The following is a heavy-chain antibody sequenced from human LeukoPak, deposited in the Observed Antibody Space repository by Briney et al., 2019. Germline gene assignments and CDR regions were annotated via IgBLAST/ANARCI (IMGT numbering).Heavy chain of an antibody. CDR3: ARGGIVGAGFDY. CDR1: GGSISSYY. CDR2: IDYSGST. J-gene: IGHJ4*02. V-gene: IGHV4-39*07. Sequence: SETLSLTCTVSGGSISSYYWSWIRQPPGKGLEWIESIDYSGSTYYNPSLKSRVTISIDTSKNQFSLKLSSVTAADTAVYYCARGGIVGAGFDYWGQGTLVTVSS. D-gene: IGHD1-26*01.